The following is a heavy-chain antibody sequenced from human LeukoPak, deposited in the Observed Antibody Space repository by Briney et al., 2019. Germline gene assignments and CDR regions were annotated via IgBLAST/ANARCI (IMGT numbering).Heavy chain of an antibody. D-gene: IGHD3-22*01. CDR2: ISGSGGRT. Sequence: PGGTLRLSCAASGFTFSRYGMSWVRQAPGKGLEWVSAISGSGGRTYYADSVKGRFTISRDNSKSTLYLQMDSLRAEDTAVYYCAKDTLRSAEGYFWGQGILVTVSS. V-gene: IGHV3-23*01. CDR3: AKDTLRSAEGYF. CDR1: GFTFSRYG. J-gene: IGHJ4*02.